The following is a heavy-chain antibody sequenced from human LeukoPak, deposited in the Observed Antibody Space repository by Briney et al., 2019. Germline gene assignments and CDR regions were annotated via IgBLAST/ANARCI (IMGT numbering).Heavy chain of an antibody. CDR2: IYYSGST. D-gene: IGHD6-19*01. V-gene: IGHV4-31*03. Sequence: PSETLSLTCTVCGGSISSGGYYWSWLRQHTGKGREWIGYIYYSGSTYYNPSLKSRVTISVDTSKNQFSLKLSSVTAADTAVYYCARSVAEWLDPWGRRTLVTVSS. CDR1: GGSISSGGYY. J-gene: IGHJ5*02. CDR3: ARSVAEWLDP.